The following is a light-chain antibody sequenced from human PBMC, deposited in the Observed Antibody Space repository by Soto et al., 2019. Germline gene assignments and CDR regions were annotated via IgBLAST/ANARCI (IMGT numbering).Light chain of an antibody. CDR1: QSISSW. Sequence: DIQMTQSPSTLSASVGDRVTITCRASQSISSWLAWYQQKPGKAPKPLIYKASSLESGVPSRFSGSGSGTEFTLTIISLQPDDVATYYCQQYNSYPFGQGTKVEIK. V-gene: IGKV1-5*03. CDR3: QQYNSYP. J-gene: IGKJ1*01. CDR2: KAS.